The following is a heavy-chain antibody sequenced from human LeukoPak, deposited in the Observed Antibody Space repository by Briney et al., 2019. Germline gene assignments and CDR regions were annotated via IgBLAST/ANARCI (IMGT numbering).Heavy chain of an antibody. Sequence: SGGSLRLSCAASGFTFSSYEMNWVRQAPGKGLEWVSYISSSSSTIYYADSVKGRFTISRDNAKNSLYLQMNSLRAEDTAVYYCARGFWSGYYGVIDWGQGTLVTVSS. D-gene: IGHD3-3*01. CDR2: ISSSSSTI. CDR3: ARGFWSGYYGVID. V-gene: IGHV3-48*03. CDR1: GFTFSSYE. J-gene: IGHJ4*02.